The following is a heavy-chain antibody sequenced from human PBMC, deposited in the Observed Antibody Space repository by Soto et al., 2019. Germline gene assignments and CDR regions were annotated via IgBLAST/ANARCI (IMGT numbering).Heavy chain of an antibody. D-gene: IGHD2-8*01. CDR3: ARTQDIVLMLYTD. J-gene: IGHJ4*02. Sequence: GESLKISCKDSGYSFTNYWIGWVRQMPGKGLEWMGVIYPGDSGARYSPSFQGQVTISADKSISTAYLQWSSLKASDTAMYYCARTQDIVLMLYTDWGQGTLVTVSS. CDR1: GYSFTNYW. CDR2: IYPGDSGA. V-gene: IGHV5-51*01.